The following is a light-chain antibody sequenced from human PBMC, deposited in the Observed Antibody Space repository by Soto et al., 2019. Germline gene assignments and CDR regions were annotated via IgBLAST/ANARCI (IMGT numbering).Light chain of an antibody. CDR2: VAS. Sequence: DIQLTQSPSFLSASVGDRVTITCRASQGISSYLAWYQQKPGKAPKLLIYVASTLQSGVPSRFSGSGSGTEFTLTITSLPPEDSATYYCQQVNSYPWTFGQGTKVGIK. J-gene: IGKJ1*01. V-gene: IGKV1-9*01. CDR3: QQVNSYPWT. CDR1: QGISSY.